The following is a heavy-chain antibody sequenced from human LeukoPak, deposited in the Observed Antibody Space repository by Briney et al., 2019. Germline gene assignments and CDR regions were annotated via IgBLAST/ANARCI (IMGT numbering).Heavy chain of an antibody. Sequence: GSLRLSCAASGFTFSSYGMHWVRQAPGKGLEWVAVIWYDGSNKHYADSVKGRFTISRDDSKNTLYLQMNSLRAEDTAVYYCASRSWGGGYYFDYWGQGTLVTVSS. CDR2: IWYDGSNK. CDR1: GFTFSSYG. J-gene: IGHJ4*02. CDR3: ASRSWGGGYYFDY. D-gene: IGHD3-10*01. V-gene: IGHV3-33*01.